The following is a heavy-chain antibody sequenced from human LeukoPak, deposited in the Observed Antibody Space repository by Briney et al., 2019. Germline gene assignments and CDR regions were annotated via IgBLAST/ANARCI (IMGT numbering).Heavy chain of an antibody. D-gene: IGHD5-12*01. CDR1: GYTFTGYY. V-gene: IGHV1-2*02. CDR2: INPNSGGT. J-gene: IGHJ4*02. CDR3: ARESGYDRGNSFDY. Sequence: GASVKVSCKASGYTFTGYYMHWVRQAPRQGLEWMGWINPNSGGTNYAQKFQGRVTMTRDTSISTAYMELSRLRSDDTAVYYCARESGYDRGNSFDYWGQGTLVTVSS.